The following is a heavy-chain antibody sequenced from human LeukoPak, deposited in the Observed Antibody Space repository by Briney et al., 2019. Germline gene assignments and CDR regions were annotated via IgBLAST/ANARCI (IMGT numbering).Heavy chain of an antibody. CDR2: IYHSGST. CDR1: GGSISSSNW. V-gene: IGHV4-4*02. CDR3: ARDVGYCSGGSCYSSDP. Sequence: PSETLSLTCAVSGGSISSSNWWSWVRQPPGKGLEWIGEIYHSGSTNYNPSLKSRVTISVDKSKNQFSLKLSSVTAADTAVYYCARDVGYCSGGSCYSSDPWGQGILVTVSS. J-gene: IGHJ5*02. D-gene: IGHD2-15*01.